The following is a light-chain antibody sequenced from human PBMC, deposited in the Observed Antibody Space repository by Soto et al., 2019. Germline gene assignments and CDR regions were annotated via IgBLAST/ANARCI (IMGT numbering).Light chain of an antibody. CDR2: GAS. CDR1: QTVSSD. V-gene: IGKV3-15*01. Sequence: EKVMTQSPGTLSVSPGERATLSCRASQTVSSDLAWYQQKPGQAPRLLIYGASTRATGIPARFSGSGSGTEFTLTISSLQSEDFAVYYCQPYNNWPLTFGGGTKVDI. CDR3: QPYNNWPLT. J-gene: IGKJ4*01.